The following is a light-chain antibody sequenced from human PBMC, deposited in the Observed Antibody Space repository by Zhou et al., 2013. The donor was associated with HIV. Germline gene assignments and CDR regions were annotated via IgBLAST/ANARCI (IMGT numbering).Light chain of an antibody. Sequence: DIQMTQSPSSVSASVGDRVTIVCRTSPAITSWLAWYQQRPGQAPKLLIYGASILQNGVPSRFSGSGSGTDFTLTISSLQPEDFATYYCQQANSFPLTFGGGTKVEIK. J-gene: IGKJ4*01. CDR2: GAS. V-gene: IGKV1-12*01. CDR1: PAITSW. CDR3: QQANSFPLT.